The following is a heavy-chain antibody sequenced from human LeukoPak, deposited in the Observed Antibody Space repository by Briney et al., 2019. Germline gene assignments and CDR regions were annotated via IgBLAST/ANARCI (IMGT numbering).Heavy chain of an antibody. Sequence: GGSLRLSCAASGFTFSSYWMSWVRQAPGKGLEWVATIKQDGSEMYYVDFVKGRFTISRDNAQNSLYLLMNSLRDEDAAVYFCASMWEGGYWGQGTLVTVSS. D-gene: IGHD1-26*01. CDR1: GFTFSSYW. CDR2: IKQDGSEM. CDR3: ASMWEGGY. J-gene: IGHJ4*02. V-gene: IGHV3-7*03.